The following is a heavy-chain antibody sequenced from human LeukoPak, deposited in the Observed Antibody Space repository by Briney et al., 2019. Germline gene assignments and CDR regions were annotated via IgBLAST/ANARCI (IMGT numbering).Heavy chain of an antibody. CDR1: GFTFSSYG. Sequence: GGSLRLSCAASGFTFSSYGMHWVRQAPGKGLEWVAVISYDGSNKYYADSVKGRFTISRDNSKNTLYLQMNSLRAEDTAVYYCAVLPARDAFDIWAQGTMVTVSS. V-gene: IGHV3-30*03. CDR3: AVLPARDAFDI. CDR2: ISYDGSNK. D-gene: IGHD2-2*01. J-gene: IGHJ3*02.